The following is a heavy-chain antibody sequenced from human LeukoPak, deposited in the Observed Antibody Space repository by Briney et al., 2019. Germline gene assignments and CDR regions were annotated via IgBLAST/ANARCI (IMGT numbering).Heavy chain of an antibody. CDR3: GKTTVGYSSGQKPAWPVDY. J-gene: IGHJ4*02. V-gene: IGHV3-23*01. D-gene: IGHD5-18*01. Sequence: PGGSLRLSCEASGFTFGSHAMYWVRQAPGKGLEWVAGIFGSGGSPHYADPVKGRFTISRYNSRNTVYLQINSLRAEDTAVYYCGKTTVGYSSGQKPAWPVDYWGQGTLVTVSS. CDR1: GFTFGSHA. CDR2: IFGSGGSP.